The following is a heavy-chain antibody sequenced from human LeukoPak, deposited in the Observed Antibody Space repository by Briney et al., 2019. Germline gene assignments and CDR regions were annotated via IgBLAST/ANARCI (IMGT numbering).Heavy chain of an antibody. CDR3: AEDLSYIGSGYYYLEDY. D-gene: IGHD3-22*01. Sequence: PGGSLRLSCAASGFTFSSYAMSWVRQAPGKGLEWVSAISGSGGSTYYADSVKGRFTISRDNSKNTLYLQMNSLRAEDTAVYYCAEDLSYIGSGYYYLEDYWGQGTLVTVSS. CDR1: GFTFSSYA. V-gene: IGHV3-23*01. CDR2: ISGSGGST. J-gene: IGHJ4*02.